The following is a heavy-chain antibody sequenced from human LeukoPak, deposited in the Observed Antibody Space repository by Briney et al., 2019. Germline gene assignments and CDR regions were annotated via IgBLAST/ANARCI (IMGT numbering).Heavy chain of an antibody. CDR2: ISAYNGNT. V-gene: IGHV1-18*01. D-gene: IGHD3-22*01. Sequence: GASVKVSCKASGYTFTSYGISWVRQAPGQGLEWMGWISAYNGNTNYAQKLQGRVTMTTDTSTSTAYMELRSLRSDDTAVYYCARDSGYSVYDSSGLFDYWGQGTLVTVSS. CDR1: GYTFTSYG. J-gene: IGHJ4*02. CDR3: ARDSGYSVYDSSGLFDY.